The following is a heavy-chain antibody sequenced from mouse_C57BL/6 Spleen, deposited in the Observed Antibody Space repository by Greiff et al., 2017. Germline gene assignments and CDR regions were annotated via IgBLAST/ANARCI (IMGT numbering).Heavy chain of an antibody. CDR2: IYPGDGDT. V-gene: IGHV1-82*01. CDR3: ATAQATNYYAMDY. CDR1: GYAFSSSW. Sequence: QVQLQQSGPELVKPGASVKISCKASGYAFSSSWMNWVKQRPGKGLEWIGRIYPGDGDTNYNGKFKGKATLTADKSSSTAYMQLSSLTSEDSAVYFCATAQATNYYAMDYWGQGTSVTVSS. J-gene: IGHJ4*01. D-gene: IGHD3-2*02.